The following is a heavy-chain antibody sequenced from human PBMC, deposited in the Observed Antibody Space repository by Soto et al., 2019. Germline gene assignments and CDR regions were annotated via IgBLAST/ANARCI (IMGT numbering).Heavy chain of an antibody. D-gene: IGHD6-19*01. Sequence: GESLKISXKGSGYSFTSYWIGWVRQMPGKGLEWMGIIYPGDSDTRYSPSFQGQVTISADKSISTAYLQWSSLKASDTAMYYCARPREAGKNYYGVDVWGQGTTVTVSS. V-gene: IGHV5-51*01. CDR2: IYPGDSDT. J-gene: IGHJ6*02. CDR1: GYSFTSYW. CDR3: ARPREAGKNYYGVDV.